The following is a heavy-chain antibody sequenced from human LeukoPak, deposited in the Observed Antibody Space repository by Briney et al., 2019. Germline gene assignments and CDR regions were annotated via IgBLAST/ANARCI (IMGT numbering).Heavy chain of an antibody. Sequence: GASVKVSCKASGYTFTGYYMHWVRQAPGQGLEWMGWINPNSGGTNYAQKFQGRVTMTRDTSISTAYMELSRLRSEDTAVYYCARAVAGTYDAFDIWGQGTMVTVSS. V-gene: IGHV1-2*02. J-gene: IGHJ3*02. CDR2: INPNSGGT. CDR3: ARAVAGTYDAFDI. CDR1: GYTFTGYY. D-gene: IGHD6-19*01.